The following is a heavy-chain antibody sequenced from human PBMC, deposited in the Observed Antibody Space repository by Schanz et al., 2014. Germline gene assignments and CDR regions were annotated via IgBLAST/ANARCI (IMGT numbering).Heavy chain of an antibody. Sequence: QVQLQESGPGLVKSSETLSLTCTVSGGSISSFYWGWIRQPAGKGLEWIGRIYTSGSTNYNPSLKRRVTMSLDPSKNQFSLKLSSVTAADTAVYYCVRPEITPTGTGVGVDSWGQGTLVTVSS. CDR3: VRPEITPTGTGVGVDS. J-gene: IGHJ4*02. V-gene: IGHV4-4*07. D-gene: IGHD1-1*01. CDR2: IYTSGST. CDR1: GGSISSFY.